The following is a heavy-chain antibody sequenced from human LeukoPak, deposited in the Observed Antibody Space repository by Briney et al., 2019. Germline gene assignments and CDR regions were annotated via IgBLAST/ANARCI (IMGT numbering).Heavy chain of an antibody. D-gene: IGHD3-16*02. V-gene: IGHV4-39*01. J-gene: IGHJ4*02. Sequence: SETLSLTCSVSGVSISSSSCYWGWIRQPPGKGLEWNGSIYYSGRTYYNPSLKSRVTITVDTSKNQFSLKLSSVTAADTAVYYCARIHYDYVWGSYRYGLDYWGQGTLVTVSS. CDR1: GVSISSSSCY. CDR3: ARIHYDYVWGSYRYGLDY. CDR2: IYYSGRT.